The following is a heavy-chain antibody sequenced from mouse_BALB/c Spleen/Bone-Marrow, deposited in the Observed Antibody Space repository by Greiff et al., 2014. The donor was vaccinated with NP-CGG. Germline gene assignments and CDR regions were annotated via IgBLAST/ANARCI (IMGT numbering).Heavy chain of an antibody. CDR3: ARGYYDNY. D-gene: IGHD2-4*01. CDR2: IRNKANGYTT. Sequence: EVQGVESGGGLVQPGGSLRLSCATSGFTFTDYFMTWVRQPPGKALEWSGFIRNKANGYTTEYSASVKGRFTISRNNSQSILYHQMNTLRAEDSATYYCARGYYDNYWGQGTTLTVSS. CDR1: GFTFTDYF. V-gene: IGHV7-3*02. J-gene: IGHJ2*01.